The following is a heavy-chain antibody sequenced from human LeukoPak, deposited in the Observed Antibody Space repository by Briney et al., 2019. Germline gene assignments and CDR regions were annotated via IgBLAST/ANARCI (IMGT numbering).Heavy chain of an antibody. V-gene: IGHV3-23*01. CDR3: AKDKDTMVRAYYFDY. J-gene: IGHJ4*02. CDR2: ISGSGGST. Sequence: GGSLRLSCAASGFTFSSYAMSWVRQAPGKGLEWVSAISGSGGSTYYADSVKGRFTISRDNAKNSLYLQMNSLRAEDTALYYCAKDKDTMVRAYYFDYWGQGTLVTVSS. D-gene: IGHD3-10*01. CDR1: GFTFSSYA.